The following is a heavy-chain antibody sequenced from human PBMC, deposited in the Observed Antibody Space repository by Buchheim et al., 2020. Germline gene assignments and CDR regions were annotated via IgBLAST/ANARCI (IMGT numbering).Heavy chain of an antibody. V-gene: IGHV3-21*02. CDR3: ARGPPGLGYTYGYLTDY. CDR2: ITSSGSFI. CDR1: GFTFSTYT. J-gene: IGHJ4*02. D-gene: IGHD5-18*01. Sequence: EVQLVESGGGLVKPGGSLRLSCAASGFTFSTYTLNWVRQAPGKGLEWVSAITSSGSFIYYADSVKGRFTISRDTANNSLYLQMDSLGAEDTAVYYCARGPPGLGYTYGYLTDYWGQGTL.